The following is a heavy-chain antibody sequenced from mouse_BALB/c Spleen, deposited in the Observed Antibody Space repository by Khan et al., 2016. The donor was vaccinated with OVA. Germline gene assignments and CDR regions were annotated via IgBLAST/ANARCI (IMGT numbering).Heavy chain of an antibody. CDR2: INPSNGYT. D-gene: IGHD2-14*01. V-gene: IGHV1-4*01. CDR1: GYTFTSYT. Sequence: QVRLQQSGAELARPGASVKMSCKASGYTFTSYTIHWIKLRPGQGLEWIGFINPSNGYTNYNQKIKDKATLTADKSSTTVYMQLSSLTSDDSAVYNCVRDGAYHRNDGWFAYWGQGTLVTVSA. CDR3: VRDGAYHRNDGWFAY. J-gene: IGHJ3*01.